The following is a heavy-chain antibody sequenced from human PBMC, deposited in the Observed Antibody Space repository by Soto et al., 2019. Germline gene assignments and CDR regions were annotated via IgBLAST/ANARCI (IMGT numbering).Heavy chain of an antibody. CDR2: INSDGSST. CDR3: ARGAQSLHIVVVPAAIIAY. Sequence: EVQLVESGGGLVQPGGSLRLSCAASGFTFSSYWMHWVRQAPGKGLVWVSRINSDGSSTSYADSVKGRFTISRDNAKNTLYLKINSLRAEDTAVYYCARGAQSLHIVVVPAAIIAYWGQGTLVTVSS. D-gene: IGHD2-2*01. V-gene: IGHV3-74*01. J-gene: IGHJ4*02. CDR1: GFTFSSYW.